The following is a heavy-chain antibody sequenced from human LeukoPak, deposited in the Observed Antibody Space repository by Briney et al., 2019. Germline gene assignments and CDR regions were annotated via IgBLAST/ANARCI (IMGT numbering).Heavy chain of an antibody. CDR3: ASTSVWTNYSWFDP. J-gene: IGHJ5*02. Sequence: PSETLSLTCAVYGGSFSGYYWSWIRQPPGKGLEWIGEINHSGSTNYNPSLKSRVTISVDTSKNQFSLKLSSVTAADTAVYYCASTSVWTNYSWFDPWGQGTLVTVSS. V-gene: IGHV4-34*01. CDR2: INHSGST. CDR1: GGSFSGYY. D-gene: IGHD2-21*01.